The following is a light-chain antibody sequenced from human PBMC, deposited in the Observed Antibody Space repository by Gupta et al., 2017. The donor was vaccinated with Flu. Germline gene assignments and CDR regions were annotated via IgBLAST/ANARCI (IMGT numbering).Light chain of an antibody. CDR2: DVS. V-gene: IGLV3-21*02. J-gene: IGLJ3*02. Sequence: SYVLTQPPSVSVAPGQTARITRGGNNIGTKSVHWYQPKPGQAPMLVVYDVSDRPSGIPERFSGSHSGNTATLTISKVEPGDEADYYCQVWHTGTDHMRVFGGGTKLTVL. CDR3: QVWHTGTDHMRV. CDR1: NIGTKS.